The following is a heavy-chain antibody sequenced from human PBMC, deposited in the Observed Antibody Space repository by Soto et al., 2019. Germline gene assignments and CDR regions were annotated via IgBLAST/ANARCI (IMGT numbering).Heavy chain of an antibody. CDR1: EYTFTDYY. D-gene: IGHD6-6*01. V-gene: IGHV1-2*02. CDR2: IFPKTGVT. Sequence: GAPVKVSCKASEYTFTDYYIHYVRQAPGQGLEWMGWIFPKTGVTNYAQNFQGRVTMTRDTSISTAYMELSRLSSDGTAVYYCARDRSTTKLVNYYYAMDVWGQGTTVTVSS. CDR3: ARDRSTTKLVNYYYAMDV. J-gene: IGHJ6*02.